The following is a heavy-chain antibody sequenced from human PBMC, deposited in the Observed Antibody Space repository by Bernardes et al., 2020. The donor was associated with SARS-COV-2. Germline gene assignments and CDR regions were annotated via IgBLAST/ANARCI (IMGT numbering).Heavy chain of an antibody. CDR2: ISSSSSYI. CDR1: GFTFSSYS. D-gene: IGHD2-2*01. J-gene: IGHJ3*02. Sequence: GGSLRLCCASSGFTFSSYSMNWVRQAPGKGLEWVASISSSSSYIYYADSVKGRFTISRDNAKNSLYLQMNSLRAEDTAVYYCASGCSSTSCFRYDAFDIWGQGTMVTVSS. V-gene: IGHV3-21*01. CDR3: ASGCSSTSCFRYDAFDI.